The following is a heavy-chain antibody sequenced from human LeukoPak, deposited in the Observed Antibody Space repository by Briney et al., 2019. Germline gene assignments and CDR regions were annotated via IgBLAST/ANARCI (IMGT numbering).Heavy chain of an antibody. J-gene: IGHJ4*02. V-gene: IGHV4-4*07. CDR2: IYTSGST. CDR3: AREDRDIVVVPVGYFDY. D-gene: IGHD2-2*01. Sequence: PSETLSLTCTVSGGSLSSYYWNWIRQPAGKGLEWIGRIYTSGSTNYNPSLKSRVTMSVDTSKNQFSLKLSSVTAADTAVYYCAREDRDIVVVPVGYFDYWGQGTLVTVSS. CDR1: GGSLSSYY.